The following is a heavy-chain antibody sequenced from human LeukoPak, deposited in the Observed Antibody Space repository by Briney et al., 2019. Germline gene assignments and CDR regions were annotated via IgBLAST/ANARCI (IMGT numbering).Heavy chain of an antibody. D-gene: IGHD2-15*01. CDR2: ISSNGGST. Sequence: PGGSLRLSCAASGFTFSSYAMHWVRQAPGKGLEYVSAISSNGGSTYYAHSVKGRFTISRDNSKNTPYLQMGSLRAEDMAVYYCAREAYCSGGSCYHRWFQHWGQGTLVTVSS. J-gene: IGHJ1*01. CDR3: AREAYCSGGSCYHRWFQH. V-gene: IGHV3-64*01. CDR1: GFTFSSYA.